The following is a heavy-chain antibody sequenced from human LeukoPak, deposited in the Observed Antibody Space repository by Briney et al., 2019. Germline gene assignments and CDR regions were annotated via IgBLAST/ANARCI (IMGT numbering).Heavy chain of an antibody. Sequence: SETQSLTCTVSGGSISSSSYYWGWIRQPPGKGLEWIGSIYYSGSTYYNPSLKSRVTISVDTSKNQFSLKLSSVTAADTAVYYCARSPRLIAVAGHFDYWGQGTLVTVSS. V-gene: IGHV4-39*01. CDR1: GGSISSSSYY. J-gene: IGHJ4*02. CDR3: ARSPRLIAVAGHFDY. D-gene: IGHD6-19*01. CDR2: IYYSGST.